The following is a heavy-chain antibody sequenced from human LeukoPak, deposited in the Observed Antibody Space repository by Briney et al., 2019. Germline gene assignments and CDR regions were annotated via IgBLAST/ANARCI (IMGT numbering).Heavy chain of an antibody. V-gene: IGHV1-18*01. J-gene: IGHJ4*02. CDR3: ARAHPTYYYDSSGYYEGFDY. CDR1: GYTFTSYG. CDR2: ISAYNGNT. D-gene: IGHD3-22*01. Sequence: ASVKVSCKASGYTFTSYGISWVRQAPGQGLEWMGWISAYNGNTNYAQKLQGRVTMTTDRSTSTAYMELRSLRSDDTAVYYCARAHPTYYYDSSGYYEGFDYWGQGTLVTVSS.